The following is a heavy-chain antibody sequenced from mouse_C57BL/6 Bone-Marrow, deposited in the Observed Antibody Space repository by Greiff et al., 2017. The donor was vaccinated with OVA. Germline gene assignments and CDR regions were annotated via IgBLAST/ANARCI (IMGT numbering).Heavy chain of an antibody. CDR1: GFTFSSYA. CDR3: TRDSSLYWYFDV. D-gene: IGHD6-1*01. CDR2: ISSGGDYI. J-gene: IGHJ1*03. Sequence: EVKLVESGEGLVKPGGSLKLSCAASGFTFSSYAMSWVRQTPEKRLEWVAYISSGGDYIYYADTVKGRFTISRDNARNTLYLQMSRLKSEDTAMYYCTRDSSLYWYFDVWGTGTTVTVSS. V-gene: IGHV5-9-1*02.